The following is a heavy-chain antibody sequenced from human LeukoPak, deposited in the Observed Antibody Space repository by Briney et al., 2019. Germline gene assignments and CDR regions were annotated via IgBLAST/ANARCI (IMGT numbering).Heavy chain of an antibody. J-gene: IGHJ6*03. V-gene: IGHV3-21*01. CDR3: ARVGLLQPRYYYYYMDV. Sequence: GGSLRLSCAASGFTFSSYSMNWVRQAPGKGLEWVSSISSSSSYIYYADSVKGRFTISRDNAKNSLYLQMNRLRAEDTAVYYCARVGLLQPRYYYYYMDVWGKGTTVTVSS. CDR2: ISSSSSYI. CDR1: GFTFSSYS. D-gene: IGHD3-22*01.